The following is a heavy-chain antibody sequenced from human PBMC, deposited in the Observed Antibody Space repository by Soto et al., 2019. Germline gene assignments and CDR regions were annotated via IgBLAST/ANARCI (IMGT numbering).Heavy chain of an antibody. D-gene: IGHD2-15*01. CDR2: IIPIFGTA. CDR1: GGTFSSYA. Sequence: ASVKVSCKASGGTFSSYAVSWVRQAPGQGLEWMGGIIPIFGTANYAQKFQGRVTITADKSTSTAYMELSSLRSEDTAVYYCARDWRSTATGWFDPWGQGTLVTVSS. V-gene: IGHV1-69*06. CDR3: ARDWRSTATGWFDP. J-gene: IGHJ5*02.